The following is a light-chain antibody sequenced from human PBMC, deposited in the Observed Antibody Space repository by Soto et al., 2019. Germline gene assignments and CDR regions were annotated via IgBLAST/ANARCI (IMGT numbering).Light chain of an antibody. Sequence: QSDLTQPASVSGSPGQSITISCTGTSSDVGGYNYVSWYQQHPGKAPKLMIYDVSNRPSGVSNRFSGSKSGNTASLTISGLQAEDEADYYCSSYTSSSTLLVFGTGTKLTVL. J-gene: IGLJ1*01. CDR2: DVS. V-gene: IGLV2-14*01. CDR1: SSDVGGYNY. CDR3: SSYTSSSTLLV.